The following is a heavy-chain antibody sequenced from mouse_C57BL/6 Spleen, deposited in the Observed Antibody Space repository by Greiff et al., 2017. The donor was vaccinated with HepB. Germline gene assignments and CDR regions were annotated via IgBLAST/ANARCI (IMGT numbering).Heavy chain of an antibody. Sequence: QVQLQQPGAELVKPGASVKVSCKASGYTFTSYWMHWVKQRPGQGLEWIGRIYPSDSDTNYNQKFKGKATLTVDKSSSTAYMPLSSLTSEDSAVYYCAILGSSYNYFDYWGQGTTLTVSS. J-gene: IGHJ2*01. CDR2: IYPSDSDT. V-gene: IGHV1-74*01. CDR1: GYTFTSYW. D-gene: IGHD1-1*01. CDR3: AILGSSYNYFDY.